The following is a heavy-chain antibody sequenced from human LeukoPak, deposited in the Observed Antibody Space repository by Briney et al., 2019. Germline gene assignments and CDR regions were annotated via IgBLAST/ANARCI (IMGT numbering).Heavy chain of an antibody. CDR1: GFTFSSYA. CDR3: ANPGSGSYHSGYYFDY. CDR2: ISGSGGST. V-gene: IGHV3-23*01. D-gene: IGHD1-26*01. J-gene: IGHJ4*02. Sequence: GGSLRLSCAASGFTFSSYAMSWVRQAPGKGLEWVSAISGSGGSTYYADSVKGRFTISRDNSKNTLYLQTNSLRAEDTAVYYCANPGSGSYHSGYYFDYWGQGTLVTVSS.